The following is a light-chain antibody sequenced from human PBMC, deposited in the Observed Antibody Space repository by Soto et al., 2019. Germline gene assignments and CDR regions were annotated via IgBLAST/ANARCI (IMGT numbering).Light chain of an antibody. CDR3: QQYDSYPWT. Sequence: DIPMTQSPSSLSASVGKRVTITCGPGRRISTGLAWFQQKPGKAPKLLIYRASSLEGGAPSRFSGSGSGTEFTLTISSLQPDDFATYYCQQYDSYPWTFGQGTKVEIK. J-gene: IGKJ1*01. V-gene: IGKV1-5*03. CDR1: RRISTG. CDR2: RAS.